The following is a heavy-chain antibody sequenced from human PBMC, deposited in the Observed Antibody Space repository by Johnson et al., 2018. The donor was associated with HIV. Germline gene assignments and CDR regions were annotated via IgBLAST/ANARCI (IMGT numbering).Heavy chain of an antibody. CDR2: IYSGGTT. Sequence: VQLVESGGGLVQPGGSLRLSCVDSGVSFSSYWMSWVRQAPGKGLEWVSVIYSGGTTWYADSVKGRFTISRDNSRDTVHLQMNSLRSEDTAVYYCARDRGGPERNYDFWSGYYGGDAFDIWGQGTMVTVSS. V-gene: IGHV3-66*02. J-gene: IGHJ3*02. D-gene: IGHD3-3*01. CDR1: GVSFSSYW. CDR3: ARDRGGPERNYDFWSGYYGGDAFDI.